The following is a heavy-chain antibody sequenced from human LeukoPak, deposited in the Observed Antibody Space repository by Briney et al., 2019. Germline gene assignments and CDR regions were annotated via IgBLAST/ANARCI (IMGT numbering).Heavy chain of an antibody. CDR2: ISWNSGSI. D-gene: IGHD3-9*01. V-gene: IGHV3-9*01. CDR1: GFTFDDYA. J-gene: IGHJ6*03. CDR3: AKDRGLYFRYYYYMDV. Sequence: PGGSLRLSCVASGFTFDDYAMHWVRQAPGKGLEWVSGISWNSGSIGYADSVKGRFTISRDNAKNSLYLQMNSLRAEDTALYYCAKDRGLYFRYYYYMDVWGKGTTVTVSS.